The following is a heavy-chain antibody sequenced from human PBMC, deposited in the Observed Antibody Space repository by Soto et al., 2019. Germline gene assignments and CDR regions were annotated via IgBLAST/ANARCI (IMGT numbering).Heavy chain of an antibody. V-gene: IGHV1-3*01. D-gene: IGHD5-18*01. CDR3: ASGGYSDGVYYYYYYGMDV. Sequence: AASVKVSCKASGYTFTSYAMHWVRQAPGQRLEWMGWINAGNGNTKYSQKFQGRVTITRDTSASTAHMELSSLRSEDTAVYYCASGGYSDGVYYYYYYGMDVWGQGTTVTVSS. CDR1: GYTFTSYA. J-gene: IGHJ6*02. CDR2: INAGNGNT.